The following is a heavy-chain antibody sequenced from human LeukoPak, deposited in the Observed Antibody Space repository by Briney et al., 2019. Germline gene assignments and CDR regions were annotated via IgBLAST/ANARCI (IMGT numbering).Heavy chain of an antibody. V-gene: IGHV1-2*06. CDR2: INPNSGGT. CDR3: ARGTSYYDFWSGYEALDY. CDR1: GYTFTGYY. D-gene: IGHD3-3*01. Sequence: ASVKASCKASGYTFTGYYMHWVRQAPGQGLEWMGRINPNSGGTNYAQKFQGRVTMTRDTSISTAYMELSRLRSDDTAVYYCARGTSYYDFWSGYEALDYWGQGTLVAVSS. J-gene: IGHJ4*02.